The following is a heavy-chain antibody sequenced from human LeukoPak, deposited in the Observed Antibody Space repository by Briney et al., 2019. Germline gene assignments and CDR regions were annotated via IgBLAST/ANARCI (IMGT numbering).Heavy chain of an antibody. CDR2: IIPIHGIA. CDR1: GGTFSSYA. Sequence: VASVKVSCKASGGTFSSYAISWVRQAPGQGLEWMGRIIPIHGIANYAQKFQGRVTITADKSTSTAYMELSSLRSEDTAVYYCARGQDIVVVPAAESFDYWGQGTLVTVSS. CDR3: ARGQDIVVVPAAESFDY. V-gene: IGHV1-69*04. J-gene: IGHJ4*02. D-gene: IGHD2-2*01.